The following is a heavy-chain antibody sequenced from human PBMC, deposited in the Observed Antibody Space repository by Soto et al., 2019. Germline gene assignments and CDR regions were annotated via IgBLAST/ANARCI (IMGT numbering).Heavy chain of an antibody. V-gene: IGHV1-69*02. D-gene: IGHD2-2*01. CDR1: GGTFNTYT. Sequence: QVHLIQSGAEVKKPGSSVKVSCKAAGGTFNTYTLIWVRQAPGHGLEWMGRIIPMLTVTNSAQKFQGRLTHTADKSTGTAFRELTSLRSDDTAVYYCSIGSWSAETFDVWGQGTMVTVSS. J-gene: IGHJ3*01. CDR3: SIGSWSAETFDV. CDR2: IIPMLTVT.